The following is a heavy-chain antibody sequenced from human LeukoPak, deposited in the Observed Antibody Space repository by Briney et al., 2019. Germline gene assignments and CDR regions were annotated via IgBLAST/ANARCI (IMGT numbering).Heavy chain of an antibody. CDR3: AKGGRKYYYYYMDV. CDR1: GFTFDDYG. V-gene: IGHV3-9*01. Sequence: GGSLRLSCAASGFTFDDYGMSWVRQAPGKGLEWVSGISWNSGSIDYADSVKGRFTISRDNAKNSLYLQMNSLRAEDTALYYCAKGGRKYYYYYMDVRGKGTTVTVSS. D-gene: IGHD3-16*01. J-gene: IGHJ6*03. CDR2: ISWNSGSI.